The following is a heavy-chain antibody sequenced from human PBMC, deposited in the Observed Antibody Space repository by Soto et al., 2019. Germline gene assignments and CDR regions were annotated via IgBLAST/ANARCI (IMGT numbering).Heavy chain of an antibody. CDR1: GLIFSNYK. J-gene: IGHJ4*02. D-gene: IGHD2-8*01. V-gene: IGHV3-74*01. CDR3: ARDTNGLHY. Sequence: GSLRLSCAASGLIFSNYKMHWVRQAPGKGLVWVSRISIDGSITDYADSVKGRFTVSRDNAKNTLYLQMNSLRVDDTAVYYCARDTNGLHYWGQGTLVTVTS. CDR2: ISIDGSIT.